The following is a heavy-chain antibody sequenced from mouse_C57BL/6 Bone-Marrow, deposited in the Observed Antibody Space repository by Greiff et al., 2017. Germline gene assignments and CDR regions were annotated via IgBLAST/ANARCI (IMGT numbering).Heavy chain of an antibody. J-gene: IGHJ1*03. CDR1: GFNIKDDS. V-gene: IGHV14-4*01. CDR3: TSVSTTVVAHWYFDV. D-gene: IGHD1-1*01. CDR2: IDPENGDT. Sequence: VHVKQSGAELVRPGASVKLSCTASGFNIKDDSMHWVKQRPEQGLEWIGWIDPENGDTEYASKFQGKATITADTSSNTAYLQLSSRTSEDTAVYYCTSVSTTVVAHWYFDVWGTGTTVTVSS.